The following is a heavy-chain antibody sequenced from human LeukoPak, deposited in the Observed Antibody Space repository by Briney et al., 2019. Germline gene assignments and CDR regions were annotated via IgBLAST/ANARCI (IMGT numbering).Heavy chain of an antibody. CDR1: GASIGSFY. J-gene: IGHJ3*02. Sequence: RASETLSLTCTVSGASIGSFYWVWIRQPAGKGLEWIERLYNGGDTNYSPSLRSRVTMPVDTSKNQFSLKLKSVTAADTAVYYCARGVEASGVGFYAFDIWGQGTMVTVSS. V-gene: IGHV4-4*07. CDR3: ARGVEASGVGFYAFDI. D-gene: IGHD6-13*01. CDR2: LYNGGDT.